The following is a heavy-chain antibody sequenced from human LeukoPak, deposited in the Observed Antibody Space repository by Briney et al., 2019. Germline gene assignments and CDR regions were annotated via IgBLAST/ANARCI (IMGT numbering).Heavy chain of an antibody. CDR1: GFTFSNFA. J-gene: IGHJ4*02. CDR3: ARDSYGLDY. V-gene: IGHV3-30-3*01. D-gene: IGHD5-18*01. Sequence: GGSLRLSCSASGFTFSNFALHWVRQAPGMGLEWVAAISYDGSSKYYADSVKGRFTISRDNSKNTLYLQMNSLRAEDTAVYSCARDSYGLDYWGQGTLVTVSS. CDR2: ISYDGSSK.